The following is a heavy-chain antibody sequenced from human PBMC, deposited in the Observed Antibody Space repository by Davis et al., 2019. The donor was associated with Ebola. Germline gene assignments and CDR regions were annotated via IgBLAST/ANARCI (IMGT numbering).Heavy chain of an antibody. D-gene: IGHD4-17*01. CDR2: ISWNSASI. Sequence: SLKISCAASGFIFDDYSMHWVRQAPGKGLQWVAGISWNSASIDYADSVKGRFTISRDNAKASLYLPMNSLKTGDTAFYYCARDLGRVTVGNWGQGTLVTVSS. J-gene: IGHJ4*02. CDR3: ARDLGRVTVGN. V-gene: IGHV3-9*01. CDR1: GFIFDDYS.